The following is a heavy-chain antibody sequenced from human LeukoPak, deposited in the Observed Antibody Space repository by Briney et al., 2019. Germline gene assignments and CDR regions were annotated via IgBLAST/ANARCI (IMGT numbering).Heavy chain of an antibody. J-gene: IGHJ4*02. D-gene: IGHD2-8*01. CDR3: AKDTSIGKYCTSGACSPFDY. CDR2: ISDSGDYT. CDR1: GFTFSSYA. V-gene: IGHV3-23*01. Sequence: GGSLRLSCAGSGFTFSSYAMSWVRQAPGKGLEWVSAISDSGDYTYYADSVKGRFTISRDNSKNTLYLHVNSLRAEDTAVYYCAKDTSIGKYCTSGACSPFDYWGQGTLVTVSS.